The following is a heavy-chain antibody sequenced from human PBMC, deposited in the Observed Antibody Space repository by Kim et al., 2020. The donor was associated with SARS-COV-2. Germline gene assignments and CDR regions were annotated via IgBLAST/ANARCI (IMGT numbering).Heavy chain of an antibody. J-gene: IGHJ6*02. CDR2: IYYSGST. CDR1: GGSISSYY. Sequence: SETLSLTCTVSGGSISSYYWSWIRQPPGKGLEWIGYIYYSGSTNYNPSLKSRVTISVDTSKNQFSLKLSSVTAADTAVYYWARDRGVIGGMDVWGQGTTVTVSS. V-gene: IGHV4-59*01. CDR3: ARDRGVIGGMDV. D-gene: IGHD3-10*01.